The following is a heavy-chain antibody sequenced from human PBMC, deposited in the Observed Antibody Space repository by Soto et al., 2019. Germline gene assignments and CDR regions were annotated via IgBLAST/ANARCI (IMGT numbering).Heavy chain of an antibody. CDR2: ISYDGSNK. CDR3: ARDPWRYYYDSSGYSYYFDY. V-gene: IGHV3-30-3*01. D-gene: IGHD3-22*01. CDR1: GFTFSSYA. J-gene: IGHJ4*02. Sequence: GGSLRLSCAASGFTFSSYAMHWVRQAPGKGLEWVAVISYDGSNKYYADSVKGRFTISRDNSKNTLYLQMNSLRAEDTAVYYCARDPWRYYYDSSGYSYYFDYWGQGTLVTVSS.